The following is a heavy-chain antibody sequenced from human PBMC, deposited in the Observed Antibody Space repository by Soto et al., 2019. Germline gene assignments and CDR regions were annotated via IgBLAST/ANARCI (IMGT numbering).Heavy chain of an antibody. CDR2: ISNDGRST. V-gene: IGHV3-74*01. CDR1: GFTFSNFR. Sequence: EVQLVESGGGLVQPGGSLRLSCAASGFTFSNFRMHWVRQAPGKGLVWVALISNDGRSTNHADSVKGRFTISRDNAKSTLHLQLNSLRAEDTAVYYCARDTAGLSYWGQGTTVTVSS. D-gene: IGHD2-21*02. CDR3: ARDTAGLSY. J-gene: IGHJ4*02.